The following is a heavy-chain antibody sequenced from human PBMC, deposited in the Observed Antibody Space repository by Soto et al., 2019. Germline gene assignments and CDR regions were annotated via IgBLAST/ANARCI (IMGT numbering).Heavy chain of an antibody. CDR3: AKDSGGSSPAFDY. Sequence: QVQLVESGGGVVQPGRSLRLSCAASGFTFSSYGMHWVRQAPGKGLEWVAVISYDGSNKYYADSVKGRFTISRDNSKNTLYLQMNSLRAEDTAVYYCAKDSGGSSPAFDYCGQGTLVTVSP. CDR1: GFTFSSYG. D-gene: IGHD1-26*01. J-gene: IGHJ4*02. CDR2: ISYDGSNK. V-gene: IGHV3-30*18.